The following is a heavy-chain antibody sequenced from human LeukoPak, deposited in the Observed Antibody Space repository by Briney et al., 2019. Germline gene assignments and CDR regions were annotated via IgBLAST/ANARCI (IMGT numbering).Heavy chain of an antibody. V-gene: IGHV3-13*01. CDR2: TGTAGDT. J-gene: IGHJ4*02. CDR3: TRGLGSSFDY. CDR1: GFTFSSYD. Sequence: QTGGSLRLSCAASGFTFSSYDMHWVRQATGKGLEWVSATGTAGDTYYPGSVKGRFTISRENAKNSLYLQMNSLRAGDTAVYYCTRGLGSSFDYWGQGTLVTVSS. D-gene: IGHD6-6*01.